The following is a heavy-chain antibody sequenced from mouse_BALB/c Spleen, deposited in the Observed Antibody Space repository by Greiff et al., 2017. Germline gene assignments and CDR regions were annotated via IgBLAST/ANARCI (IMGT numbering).Heavy chain of an antibody. V-gene: IGHV1-54*03. CDR1: GYAFTNYL. Sequence: VQLVESGAELVRPGTSVKVSCKASGYAFTNYLIEWVKQRPGQGLEWIGVINPGSGGTNYNEKFKGKATLTADKSSSTAYMQLSSLTSDDSAVYFCARWDYRYVDYWGQGTTLTVSS. CDR2: INPGSGGT. J-gene: IGHJ2*01. CDR3: ARWDYRYVDY. D-gene: IGHD2-14*01.